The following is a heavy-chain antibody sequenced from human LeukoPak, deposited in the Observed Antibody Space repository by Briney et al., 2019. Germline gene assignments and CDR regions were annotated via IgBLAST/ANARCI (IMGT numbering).Heavy chain of an antibody. CDR2: IYYSGST. CDR3: ARFGQYYDILTGYSNDAFDI. CDR1: GGSISSYY. Sequence: PSETLSLTCTVSGGSISSYYWSWTRQPPGKGLEWIGYIYYSGSTNYNPSLKSRVTISVDTSKNQFSLKLSSVTAADTAVYYCARFGQYYDILTGYSNDAFDIWGQGTMVTVSS. D-gene: IGHD3-9*01. V-gene: IGHV4-59*01. J-gene: IGHJ3*02.